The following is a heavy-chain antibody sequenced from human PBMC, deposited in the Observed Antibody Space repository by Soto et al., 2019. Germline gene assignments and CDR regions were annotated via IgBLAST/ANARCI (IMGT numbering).Heavy chain of an antibody. CDR1: GASISSGDYY. CDR2: IYYSGST. V-gene: IGHV4-30-4*01. CDR3: ARASYDSSTYSLDS. Sequence: PSETLSLTCTVSGASISSGDYYWTWIRQPPGKGLEWIGSIYYSGSTYYNPSLKSRVTISVDTSNNQFSLKLSSVTAADTAVYYCARASYDSSTYSLDSWGQGTLVTVS. J-gene: IGHJ4*02. D-gene: IGHD3-22*01.